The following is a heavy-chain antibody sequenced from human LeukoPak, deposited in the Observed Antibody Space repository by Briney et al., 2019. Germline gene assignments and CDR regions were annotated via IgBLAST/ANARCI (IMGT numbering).Heavy chain of an antibody. CDR1: GFTFSSFW. Sequence: GGSLRLSCATSGFTFSSFWMNWVRQAPGKGLEWVAPINQDGSYIYYVDSVEGRFTISRDNTKNSLYLQMNSLRAEDTAVYYCASSGMCGGGTCYDLYFDFWGQGTLVTVSS. V-gene: IGHV3-7*03. CDR3: ASSGMCGGGTCYDLYFDF. CDR2: INQDGSYI. J-gene: IGHJ4*02. D-gene: IGHD2-15*01.